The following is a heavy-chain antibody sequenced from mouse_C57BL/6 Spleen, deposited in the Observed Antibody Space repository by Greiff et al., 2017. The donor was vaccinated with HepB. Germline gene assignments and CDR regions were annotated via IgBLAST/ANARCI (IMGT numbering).Heavy chain of an antibody. J-gene: IGHJ1*03. CDR3: ARPVYGSSYYWYFDV. V-gene: IGHV1-69*01. D-gene: IGHD1-1*01. Sequence: QVQLQQSGAELVMPGASVKLSCKASGYTFTSYWMHWVKQRPGQGLEWIGEIDPSDSYTNYNQKFKGKSTLTVDKSSSTAYMQLSSLTSEDSAVYYCARPVYGSSYYWYFDVWGTGTTVTVSS. CDR2: IDPSDSYT. CDR1: GYTFTSYW.